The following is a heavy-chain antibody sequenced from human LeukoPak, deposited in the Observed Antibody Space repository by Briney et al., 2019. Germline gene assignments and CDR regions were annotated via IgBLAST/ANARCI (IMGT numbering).Heavy chain of an antibody. D-gene: IGHD6-13*01. V-gene: IGHV3-11*05. CDR2: ISTTSGYT. CDR3: ARVPATAGTDY. J-gene: IGHJ4*02. CDR1: GFTYSDYY. Sequence: GGSLRLSCAASGFTYSDYYMSWIRQAPGKGLEWISYISTTSGYTNYADSVKGRFTISRDNAKNSLYLQMNSLRADDTAVYYCARVPATAGTDYWGQGTLVTVPS.